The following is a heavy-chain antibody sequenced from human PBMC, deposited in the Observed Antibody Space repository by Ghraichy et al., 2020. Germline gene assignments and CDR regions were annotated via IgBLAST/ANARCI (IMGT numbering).Heavy chain of an antibody. CDR2: ISGSGDST. Sequence: GESLNISCAGSGFTFSGYAMSWVRQAPGKGLEWVSAISGSGDSTHYADSVKGRFTISRDNSANTLYLQMTSLRAEDTAVYYCAKDGRYYDILTGYSSYPPLWRHGTLVTVSS. D-gene: IGHD3-9*01. V-gene: IGHV3-23*01. CDR3: AKDGRYYDILTGYSSYPPL. J-gene: IGHJ4*01. CDR1: GFTFSGYA.